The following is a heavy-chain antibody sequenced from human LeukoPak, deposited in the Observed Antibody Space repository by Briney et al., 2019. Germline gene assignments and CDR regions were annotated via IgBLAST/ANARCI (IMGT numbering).Heavy chain of an antibody. CDR2: IYPGDSDT. CDR3: GANVVGSRGGDDYYYYYMDV. J-gene: IGHJ6*03. Sequence: GESLKISCKGSGYSFTSYWIGWVRQMPGKGLEWMGIIYPGDSDTRYSPSFQGQVTISADKSISTAYLQWSSLKASDTAMYYCGANVVGSRGGDDYYYYYMDVWGKGTTVTVSS. D-gene: IGHD6-13*01. V-gene: IGHV5-51*01. CDR1: GYSFTSYW.